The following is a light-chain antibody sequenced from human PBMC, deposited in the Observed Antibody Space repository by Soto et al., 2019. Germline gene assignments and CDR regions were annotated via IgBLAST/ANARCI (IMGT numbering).Light chain of an antibody. CDR3: QQYGSSSWT. J-gene: IGKJ1*01. CDR1: QSVSSSY. Sequence: EIVLTQSPGTLSLSPGERATLSCRASQSVSSSYFAWYQQRFGQAPRLLIYGASSRATGIPDRFSGSGSGTDFTLTISRLEPEDFAVYYCQQYGSSSWTFGQGTKVEMK. V-gene: IGKV3-20*01. CDR2: GAS.